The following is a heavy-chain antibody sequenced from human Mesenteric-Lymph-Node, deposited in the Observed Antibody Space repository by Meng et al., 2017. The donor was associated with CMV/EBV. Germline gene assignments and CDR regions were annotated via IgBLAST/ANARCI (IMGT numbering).Heavy chain of an antibody. V-gene: IGHV3-23*01. D-gene: IGHD6-19*01. J-gene: IGHJ4*02. Sequence: GESLKISCAASGFTVSSDYMTWVRQAPGKGLYWVSAISDSGGSTYYADSVKGRFTISRDNSKNTLYLQMNSLRAEDTAVYYCAKDPYSSGWFPFDYWGQGTLVTVSS. CDR2: ISDSGGST. CDR1: GFTVSSDY. CDR3: AKDPYSSGWFPFDY.